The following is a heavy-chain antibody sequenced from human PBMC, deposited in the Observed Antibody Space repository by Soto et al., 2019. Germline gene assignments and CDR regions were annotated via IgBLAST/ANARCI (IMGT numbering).Heavy chain of an antibody. CDR3: ARAGRFGMGNYYYFYYGMDV. V-gene: IGHV1-69*13. D-gene: IGHD7-27*01. CDR2: IIPMFGTA. Sequence: SVQVSCKASGGTFSSYAISGVRQAPGEGLEWMGGIIPMFGTANYAQKFQGRVTITADESTSTAYMELSSLRSEDTAVYYCARAGRFGMGNYYYFYYGMDVWGQGTTVTVSS. CDR1: GGTFSSYA. J-gene: IGHJ6*02.